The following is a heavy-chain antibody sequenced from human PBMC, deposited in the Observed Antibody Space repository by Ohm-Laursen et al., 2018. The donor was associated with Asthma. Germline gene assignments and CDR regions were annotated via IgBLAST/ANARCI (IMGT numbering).Heavy chain of an antibody. Sequence: GSLRLSCTASGFIFSSYAMSWVRQAPGKGLEWVSAISGSGGSTYYADSVKGRFTISRDNSKNMLYLQMNSLRAEDTAVYYCAKDLIPYSRSSNGDHWGQGTLVTVSS. CDR1: GFIFSSYA. V-gene: IGHV3-23*01. J-gene: IGHJ4*02. CDR2: ISGSGGST. CDR3: AKDLIPYSRSSNGDH. D-gene: IGHD6-6*01.